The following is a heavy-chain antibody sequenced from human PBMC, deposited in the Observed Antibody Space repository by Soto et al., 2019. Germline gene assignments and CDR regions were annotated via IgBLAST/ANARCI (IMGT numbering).Heavy chain of an antibody. Sequence: GASVKVSCKVSGYTLTELSMHWVRQAPGQGLECMGIINPSGGSTSYAQKFQGRLTMTRDTSTSTVYMELSSMRSEDTAVYYCARDVIFGVARYGMDVWGQGTTVTVSS. V-gene: IGHV1-46*01. CDR3: ARDVIFGVARYGMDV. D-gene: IGHD3-3*01. CDR1: GYTLTELS. CDR2: INPSGGST. J-gene: IGHJ6*02.